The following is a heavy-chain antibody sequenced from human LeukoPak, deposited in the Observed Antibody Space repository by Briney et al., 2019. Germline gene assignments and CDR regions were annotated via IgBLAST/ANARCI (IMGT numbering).Heavy chain of an antibody. CDR3: ARDSSSPYNFWSGYDY. Sequence: KPSETLSLTCTVSGGSISSYYWSWIRQPPGKGLEWIGYIYYSGSTNYNPSLKSRVTISVDTSKNQFSLKLSSVTAADTAVYYCARDSSSPYNFWSGYDYWGQGTLVTVSS. CDR1: GGSISSYY. J-gene: IGHJ4*02. CDR2: IYYSGST. V-gene: IGHV4-59*01. D-gene: IGHD3-3*01.